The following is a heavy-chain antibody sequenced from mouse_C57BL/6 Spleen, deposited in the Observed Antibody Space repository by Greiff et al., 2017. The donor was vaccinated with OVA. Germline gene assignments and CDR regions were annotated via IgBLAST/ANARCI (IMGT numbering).Heavy chain of an antibody. CDR2: IDPEDGET. V-gene: IGHV14-2*01. CDR3: APLESGYYFDY. Sequence: DVKLVESGAELVKPGASVKLSCTASGFNIKDYYMHWVKQRTEQGLEWIGRIDPEDGETKYAPKFQGKATITADTSSNTAYLQLSSLTSEDTAVYYCAPLESGYYFDYWGQGTTLTVSS. J-gene: IGHJ2*01. D-gene: IGHD1-3*01. CDR1: GFNIKDYY.